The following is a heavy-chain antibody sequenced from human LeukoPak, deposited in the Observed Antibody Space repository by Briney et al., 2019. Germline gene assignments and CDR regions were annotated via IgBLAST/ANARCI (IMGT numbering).Heavy chain of an antibody. J-gene: IGHJ5*02. V-gene: IGHV6-1*01. D-gene: IGHD5-12*01. Sequence: SQTLSLTCAISGGSVSSNSAAWHWIRQSPSRGLEWLARTYYRSKWYTDYAPSVRGRITINPDTSKNQFSLQLNSVTPEDTAVYFCARAIGSDYVLSNWFDAWGQGTLVTVSS. CDR2: TYYRSKWYT. CDR3: ARAIGSDYVLSNWFDA. CDR1: GGSVSSNSAA.